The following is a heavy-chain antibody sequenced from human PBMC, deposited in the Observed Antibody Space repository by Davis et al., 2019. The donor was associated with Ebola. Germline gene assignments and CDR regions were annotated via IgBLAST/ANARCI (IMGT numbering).Heavy chain of an antibody. J-gene: IGHJ6*02. CDR2: IYTGGYM. D-gene: IGHD2-2*01. Sequence: GGSLRLSCAASGFTVSSHYMSWVRQAPGKGLEWVSFIYTGGYMSYADSVKGRFIISRDNSQNTFYLQMNSVTAEDTAVYYCARDSSTRGGGMDVWGQGTTVIVSS. CDR1: GFTVSSHY. CDR3: ARDSSTRGGGMDV. V-gene: IGHV3-53*01.